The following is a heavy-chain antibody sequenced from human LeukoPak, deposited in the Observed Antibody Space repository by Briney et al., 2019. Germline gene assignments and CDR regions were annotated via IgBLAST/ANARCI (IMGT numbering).Heavy chain of an antibody. CDR1: GGSIGSYY. CDR2: IYYTERT. Sequence: PSETLSLTCTVSGGSIGSYYLSWIRQPPGQGLEWIGYIYYTERTNYNPSLMSRGTTSVDPSKNPFSLKLSSVTAADPGVYYCARTRDSAMTHDAFDIWGQGTMLTVSS. D-gene: IGHD5-18*01. CDR3: ARTRDSAMTHDAFDI. V-gene: IGHV4-59*01. J-gene: IGHJ3*02.